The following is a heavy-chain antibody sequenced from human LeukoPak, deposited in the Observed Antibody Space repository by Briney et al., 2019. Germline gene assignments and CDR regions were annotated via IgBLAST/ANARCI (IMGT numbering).Heavy chain of an antibody. V-gene: IGHV4-59*01. J-gene: IGHJ4*02. CDR1: GGSLSSYY. Sequence: SETLSLTCTVSGGSLSSYYWTWIRQLPGKGLEWIGYIYYTGSTNYNPSLESRVTMSVDTSKNQFSLNLNSVTAADTAVYYCARSGTVTGYLYWGQGALVTVPS. CDR3: ARSGTVTGYLY. D-gene: IGHD3-9*01. CDR2: IYYTGST.